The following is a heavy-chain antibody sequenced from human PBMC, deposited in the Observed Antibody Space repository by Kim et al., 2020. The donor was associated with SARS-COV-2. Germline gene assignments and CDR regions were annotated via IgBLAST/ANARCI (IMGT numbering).Heavy chain of an antibody. CDR3: ARHRPYSSGWIYYFDY. CDR2: IYYSGST. J-gene: IGHJ4*02. CDR1: GGSISSSSYY. V-gene: IGHV4-39*01. D-gene: IGHD6-19*01. Sequence: SETLSLTCTVSGGSISSSSYYWGWIRQPPGKGLEWIGSIYYSGSTYYNPSLKSRVTISVDTSKNQFSLKLSSVTAADTAVYYCARHRPYSSGWIYYFDYWGQGTLVTVSS.